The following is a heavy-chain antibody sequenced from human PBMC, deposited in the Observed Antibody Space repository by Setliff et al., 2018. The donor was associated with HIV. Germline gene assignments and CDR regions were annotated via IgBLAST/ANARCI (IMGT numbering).Heavy chain of an antibody. D-gene: IGHD5-12*01. CDR1: GGTFSSYA. V-gene: IGHV1-69*06. CDR3: ARDAGYSGSSWNY. J-gene: IGHJ4*02. Sequence: SVKVSCKASGGTFSSYAISWVRQAPGQGLEWMGRIIPIFGTANYAQKFQGRVTITADKSTSTVYMELNSLSSEDTAMYYCARDAGYSGSSWNYWGQGTLVTVSS. CDR2: IIPIFGTA.